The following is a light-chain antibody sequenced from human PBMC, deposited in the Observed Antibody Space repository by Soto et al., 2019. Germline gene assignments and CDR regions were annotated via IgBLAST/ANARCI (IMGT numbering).Light chain of an antibody. CDR1: QSVGNS. CDR3: QXYNYWPYT. J-gene: IGKJ2*01. CDR2: GES. Sequence: EIVLTQSPGTLSFSPGERDTLSCTASQSVGNSLAWYQQKPGQAPRILIFGESTRVNGIPDRLSGSGSGTELNLTISRLQSEDFAVYYCQXYNYWPYTCGQGTKVDIK. V-gene: IGKV3-15*01.